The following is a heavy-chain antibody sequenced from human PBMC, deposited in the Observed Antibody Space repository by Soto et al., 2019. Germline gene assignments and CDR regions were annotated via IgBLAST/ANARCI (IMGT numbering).Heavy chain of an antibody. CDR1: GGYISSYY. V-gene: IGHV4-59*08. Sequence: PSETLSLTCTVAGGYISSYYWSWIRKNTGKGLEWIGYIYYSGSTNYNLSLKSRVTISVDTSKNQFSLKLSSVTAADTAVYYCARHDVTMVRGVRSWFDPWGQGTLVTVSS. CDR2: IYYSGST. D-gene: IGHD3-10*01. J-gene: IGHJ5*02. CDR3: ARHDVTMVRGVRSWFDP.